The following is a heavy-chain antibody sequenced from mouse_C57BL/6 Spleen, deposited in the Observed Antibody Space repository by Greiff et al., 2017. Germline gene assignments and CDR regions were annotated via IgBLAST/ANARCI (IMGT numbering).Heavy chain of an antibody. CDR3: ASQGWSHDRRFAY. CDR1: GYTFTSYW. CDR2: IDPSDSET. J-gene: IGHJ3*01. V-gene: IGHV1-52*01. D-gene: IGHD1-1*02. Sequence: QVQLQQPGAELVRPGSSVKLSCKASGYTFTSYWMHWVKQRPIQGLEWIGNIDPSDSETHYNQKFKDKATLTVDQSSSTAYMQLSSLTSEDSAVYYCASQGWSHDRRFAYWGQGTLVTVSA.